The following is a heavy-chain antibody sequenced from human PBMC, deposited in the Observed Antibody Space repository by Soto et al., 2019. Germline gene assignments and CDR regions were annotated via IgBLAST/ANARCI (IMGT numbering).Heavy chain of an antibody. CDR3: ARDVVVVPAAQPNMDV. Sequence: ASVTVSCKASGYAFTSYGISWVRQAPGQGLEWMGWISAYNGNTNYAQKLQGRVTMTTDTSTSTAYMELRSLRSDDTAVYYCARDVVVVPAAQPNMDVWGKGTTVTVSS. V-gene: IGHV1-18*01. D-gene: IGHD2-2*01. J-gene: IGHJ6*03. CDR1: GYAFTSYG. CDR2: ISAYNGNT.